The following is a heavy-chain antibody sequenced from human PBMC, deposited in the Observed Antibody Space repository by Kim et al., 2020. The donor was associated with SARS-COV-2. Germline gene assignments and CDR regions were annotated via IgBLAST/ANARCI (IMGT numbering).Heavy chain of an antibody. Sequence: GGSLRLSCAASGFTFSSYGMHWVRQAPGKGLEWVAVISYDGSSKYYADSVKGRFTISRDNSKNTLYLQMNSLRAEDTAVYYCAKDSGSWDNWFDPWGQAT. CDR1: GFTFSSYG. CDR2: ISYDGSSK. CDR3: AKDSGSWDNWFDP. J-gene: IGHJ5*02. V-gene: IGHV3-30*18. D-gene: IGHD6-13*01.